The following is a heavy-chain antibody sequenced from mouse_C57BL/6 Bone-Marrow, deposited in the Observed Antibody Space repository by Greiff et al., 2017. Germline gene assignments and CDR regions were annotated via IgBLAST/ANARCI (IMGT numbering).Heavy chain of an antibody. CDR3: AREYYGSSYFYWYFDV. CDR2: IYPSDSET. Sequence: QVQLKQPGAELVRPGSSVKLSCKASGYTFTSYWMDWVKQRPGQGLEWIGNIYPSDSETHYNQKFKDKATLTVDKSSSTAYMQLSSLTSEDSAVYYCAREYYGSSYFYWYFDVWGTGTTVTASS. V-gene: IGHV1-61*01. CDR1: GYTFTSYW. D-gene: IGHD1-1*01. J-gene: IGHJ1*03.